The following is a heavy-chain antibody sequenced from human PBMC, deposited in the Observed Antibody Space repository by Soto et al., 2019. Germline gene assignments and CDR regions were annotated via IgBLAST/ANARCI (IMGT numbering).Heavy chain of an antibody. J-gene: IGHJ4*02. V-gene: IGHV1-69*02. D-gene: IGHD3-10*01. CDR1: GDTFSFYT. CDR3: AASYGSGYRAFDY. CDR2: INPIVSMS. Sequence: ASVKVSCKASGDTFSFYTINWVRQAPGLGLEWVGRINPIVSMSNYAQKFQGRVSMTADKSTSTAYMELRSLRSDDTAMYFCAASYGSGYRAFDYWGQGALVTVSA.